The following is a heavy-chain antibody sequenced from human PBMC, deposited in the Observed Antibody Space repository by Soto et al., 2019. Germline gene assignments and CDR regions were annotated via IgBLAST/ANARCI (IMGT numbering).Heavy chain of an antibody. CDR2: IDPNDSQS. V-gene: IGHV5-10-1*01. J-gene: IGHJ3*01. CDR1: GDRFTSSL. D-gene: IGHD3-3*01. CDR3: AVSQIFGVVDAFDL. Sequence: GESLKISCKASGDRFTSSLINWVRQMPGKGLEWMGRIDPNDSQSTYSPSFQGHVTMSVDQSIATAFLEWSSVTAPDTAIYYCAVSQIFGVVDAFDLWGRGTLVT.